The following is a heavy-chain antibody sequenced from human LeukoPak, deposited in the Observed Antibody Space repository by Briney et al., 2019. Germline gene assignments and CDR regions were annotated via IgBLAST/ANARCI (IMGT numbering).Heavy chain of an antibody. CDR3: TRAPWDYVWGSYRLAAFDY. CDR1: GFTFSNAW. D-gene: IGHD3-16*02. CDR2: IKSKTDGGTT. Sequence: GGSLRLSCVASGFTFSNAWMSWVRQAPGKGLEWVGRIKSKTDGGTTDYAAPVKGRFTISRDDSKNTLYLQMNSLKTEDTAVYYCTRAPWDYVWGSYRLAAFDYWGQGTLVTVSS. V-gene: IGHV3-15*01. J-gene: IGHJ4*02.